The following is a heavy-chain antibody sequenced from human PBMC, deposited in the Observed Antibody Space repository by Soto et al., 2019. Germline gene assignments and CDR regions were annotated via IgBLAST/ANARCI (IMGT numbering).Heavy chain of an antibody. Sequence: ASVKVSCKASGYTFTGYYMHWVRQAPGQGLEWMGWINPNSGGTNYAQKFQGWVTMTRDTSISTAYMELSRLRSDDTAVYYCASCSGGSCANFDAFDWLLDYYYYGMDVWGQGTTVTVSS. D-gene: IGHD2-15*01. CDR2: INPNSGGT. CDR1: GYTFTGYY. V-gene: IGHV1-2*04. CDR3: ASCSGGSCANFDAFDWLLDYYYYGMDV. J-gene: IGHJ6*02.